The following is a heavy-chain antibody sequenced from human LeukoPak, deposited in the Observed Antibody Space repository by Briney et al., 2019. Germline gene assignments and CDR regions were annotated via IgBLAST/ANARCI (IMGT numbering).Heavy chain of an antibody. Sequence: ASVKVSCKASGYTFTGYYMHWVRQAPGQPLEWIGWLNPNSGGTNYAQKFQGRVTMTRDTSTSTVYMELSSLRSEDTAVYYCARGGILTGYHNWFDPWGQGTLVTVSS. D-gene: IGHD3-9*01. V-gene: IGHV1-2*02. CDR1: GYTFTGYY. CDR2: LNPNSGGT. J-gene: IGHJ5*02. CDR3: ARGGILTGYHNWFDP.